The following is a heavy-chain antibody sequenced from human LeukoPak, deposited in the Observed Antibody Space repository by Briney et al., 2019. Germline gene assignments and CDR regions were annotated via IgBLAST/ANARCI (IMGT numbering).Heavy chain of an antibody. CDR2: IWYDGSNK. J-gene: IGHJ4*02. CDR1: GFTFSSYG. CDR3: AREYYDYVWGSYRYTPYFDY. D-gene: IGHD3-16*02. V-gene: IGHV3-33*01. Sequence: GGSLRLSCAASGFTFSSYGMHWVPQAPGKGLEWVAVIWYDGSNKYYADSVKGRFTISRDNSKNTLYLQMNSPRAEDTAVYYCAREYYDYVWGSYRYTPYFDYWGQGTLVTVSS.